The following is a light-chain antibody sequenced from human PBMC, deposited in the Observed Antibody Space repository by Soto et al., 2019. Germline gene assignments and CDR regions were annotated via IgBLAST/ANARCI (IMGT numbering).Light chain of an antibody. CDR2: GAS. CDR1: QSVGKY. J-gene: IGKJ4*01. CDR3: QQYNNWPPLT. V-gene: IGKV3-15*01. Sequence: EIVLTQSPATLSLSPGERATLSCRASQSVGKYLVWYQQKPGQAPRLLIHGASTRATGIPARFSGSRSGTEFTLTISSLQSEDFAVYYCQQYNNWPPLTFGGGTKVDI.